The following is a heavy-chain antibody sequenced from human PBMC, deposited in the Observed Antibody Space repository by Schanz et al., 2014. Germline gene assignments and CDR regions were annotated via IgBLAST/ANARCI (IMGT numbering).Heavy chain of an antibody. CDR2: VYYSGST. CDR3: ARDRGTGERYFDH. D-gene: IGHD1-1*01. CDR1: GAPTRGYI. J-gene: IGHJ4*02. V-gene: IGHV4-59*01. Sequence: QVQLQESGPGLMGPSETLSLTATAAGAPTRGYIGTWIRRTPQHGLQWIGYVYYSGSTSYNPSLESGVSISLDTSKNQFFLRLHSVTAADTGVYYCARDRGTGERYFDHWGQGILVTVSS.